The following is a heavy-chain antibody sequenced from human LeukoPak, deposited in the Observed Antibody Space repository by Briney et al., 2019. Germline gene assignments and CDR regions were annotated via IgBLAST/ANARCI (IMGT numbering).Heavy chain of an antibody. D-gene: IGHD1-26*01. CDR2: INPNSGGT. J-gene: IGHJ5*02. Sequence: ATVKVSCKASGYTFTGYYMHWVRQAPGQGLEWMGWINPNSGGTNYAQKFQGRVTMTRDTSISTAYMELSRLRSDDTAVYYCARGGELAANWFDPWGQGTLVTVSS. V-gene: IGHV1-2*02. CDR1: GYTFTGYY. CDR3: ARGGELAANWFDP.